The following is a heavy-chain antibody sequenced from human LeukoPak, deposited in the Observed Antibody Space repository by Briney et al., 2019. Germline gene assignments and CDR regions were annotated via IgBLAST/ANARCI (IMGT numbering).Heavy chain of an antibody. CDR2: ISYDGSNK. V-gene: IGHV3-30*18. D-gene: IGHD3-10*01. Sequence: GGSLRLSCAASGFTFSSYGMHWVRQALGKGLEWVAVISYDGSNKYYADSVKGRFTISRDNSKNTLYLQMNSLRAEDTAVYYCAKDKEYYYGSGSYSLDYWGQGTLVTVSS. CDR3: AKDKEYYYGSGSYSLDY. CDR1: GFTFSSYG. J-gene: IGHJ4*02.